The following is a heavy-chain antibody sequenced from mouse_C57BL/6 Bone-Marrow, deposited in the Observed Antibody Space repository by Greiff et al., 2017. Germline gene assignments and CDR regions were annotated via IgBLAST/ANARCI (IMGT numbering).Heavy chain of an antibody. CDR2: IYPRSGNT. D-gene: IGHD1-1*02. V-gene: IGHV1-81*01. CDR1: GYTFTSSG. J-gene: IGHJ1*03. CDR3: ARNKVVAAWYIDV. Sequence: QVQLQQSGAELARPGASVKLSCKASGYTFTSSGISWVKQRTGQGLEWIGEIYPRSGNTYYNEKFKGKATLTADKSSSTAYMELRSLTSEDSAVYFCARNKVVAAWYIDVWGTGTTVTVSS.